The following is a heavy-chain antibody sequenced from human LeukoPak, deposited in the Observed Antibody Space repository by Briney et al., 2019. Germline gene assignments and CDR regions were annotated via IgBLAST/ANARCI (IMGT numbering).Heavy chain of an antibody. J-gene: IGHJ4*02. V-gene: IGHV3-74*01. Sequence: GGSLRLSCAASGFTFSTYWMHWVRQAPGKGLVWVARIKGDGSSTIYADSVKGRFTISGDNSKNTLYLQTSSLRAEDTAVYYCARASTTVPNLLDHWGRGTLVTVSS. D-gene: IGHD4-17*01. CDR1: GFTFSTYW. CDR2: IKGDGSST. CDR3: ARASTTVPNLLDH.